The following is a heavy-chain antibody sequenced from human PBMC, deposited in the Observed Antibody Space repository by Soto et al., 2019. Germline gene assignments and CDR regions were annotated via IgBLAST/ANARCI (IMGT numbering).Heavy chain of an antibody. V-gene: IGHV2-5*02. D-gene: IGHD4-17*01. CDR2: IYWDDDK. CDR3: AHQNWGYGDNNWFDP. CDR1: GFSLSTSGVG. Sequence: QITLKESGPTLVKPTQTLTLTCTFSGFSLSTSGVGVGWIRQPPGKALEGLALIYWDDDKRYSPSLKSRLTITKDTSKNQVVLTMTNRDPVDTATYYCAHQNWGYGDNNWFDPWGQGTLVTVSS. J-gene: IGHJ5*02.